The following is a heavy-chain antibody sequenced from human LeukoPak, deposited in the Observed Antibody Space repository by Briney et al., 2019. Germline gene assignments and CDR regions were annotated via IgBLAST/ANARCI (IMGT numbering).Heavy chain of an antibody. J-gene: IGHJ4*02. CDR3: ARGWGTVTQIDY. Sequence: ASVKVSCKASGYTFTSYDINWVRQATGQGREWMGWMNPNSGNTGYAQEFQGRVTMTRNTSISTAYMELSSLRSEDTAVYYCARGWGTVTQIDYWGQGTLVTVSS. V-gene: IGHV1-8*01. CDR1: GYTFTSYD. D-gene: IGHD4-17*01. CDR2: MNPNSGNT.